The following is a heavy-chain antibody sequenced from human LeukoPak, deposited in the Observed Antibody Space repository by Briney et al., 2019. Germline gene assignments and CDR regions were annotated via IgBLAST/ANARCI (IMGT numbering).Heavy chain of an antibody. D-gene: IGHD5-12*01. Sequence: GGSLRLSCAASGFSFSTQEMTWVRQAPGKGLEWVSYISSNSRTIYYADSEKGLFTISRENTKNLVFLQMNSLRGEDTGFFYCARVSYTGFDLYFYYWGQGTLVTVSS. J-gene: IGHJ4*02. V-gene: IGHV3-48*03. CDR2: ISSNSRTI. CDR3: ARVSYTGFDLYFYY. CDR1: GFSFSTQE.